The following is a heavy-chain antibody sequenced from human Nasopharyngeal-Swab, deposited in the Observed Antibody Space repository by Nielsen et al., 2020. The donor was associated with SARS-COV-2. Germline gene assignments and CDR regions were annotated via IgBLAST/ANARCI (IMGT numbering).Heavy chain of an antibody. D-gene: IGHD3-22*01. Sequence: GESLKISCKASGFSVTSHGMHWVRQAPGKGLEWVAVIRYDGTNKFYADSVKGRFTISRDNSKNTLYLQMNSLRAEDTAMYNCHLSSGYDGYINYWGQGTLVTVSS. CDR2: IRYDGTNK. CDR1: GFSVTSHG. V-gene: IGHV3-30*02. J-gene: IGHJ4*02. CDR3: HLSSGYDGYINY.